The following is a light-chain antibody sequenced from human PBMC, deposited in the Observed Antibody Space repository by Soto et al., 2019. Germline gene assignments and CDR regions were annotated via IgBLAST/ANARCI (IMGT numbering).Light chain of an antibody. CDR2: KIS. CDR3: TSDSSSIPWV. CDR1: SSDVGGYNY. V-gene: IGLV2-14*01. Sequence: QSVLTQPPSASGSPGQSVTISCTGTSSDVGGYNYVSYYQQHPGKAPQLMIYKISNRPSGVSNRSSGSKSGNTASLTISGLQAEDEAYYYCTSDSSSIPWVFGGGTKLTVL. J-gene: IGLJ3*02.